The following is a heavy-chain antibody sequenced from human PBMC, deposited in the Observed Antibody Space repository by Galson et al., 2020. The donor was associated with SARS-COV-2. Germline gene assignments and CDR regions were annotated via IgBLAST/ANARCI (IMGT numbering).Heavy chain of an antibody. CDR1: GGSFSGHY. J-gene: IGHJ4*02. Sequence: SETLSLTCAVYGGSFSGHYWSWIRQSPGKGLEWIGEITQSGSVNYNPSLKSRVTISADTSKNQFSMELRSVTAADTAIYYCARGLLQTTMVIVVYTSASFYFDTWGQGTLVSVSS. V-gene: IGHV4-34*01. D-gene: IGHD3-22*01. CDR2: ITQSGSV. CDR3: ARGLLQTTMVIVVYTSASFYFDT.